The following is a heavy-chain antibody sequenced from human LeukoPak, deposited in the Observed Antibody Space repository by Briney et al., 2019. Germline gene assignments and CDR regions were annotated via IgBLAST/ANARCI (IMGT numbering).Heavy chain of an antibody. J-gene: IGHJ5*02. V-gene: IGHV4-4*09. CDR3: TKRQGPTSGSYDYFDP. D-gene: IGHD1-26*01. CDR1: GGSISGNY. CDR2: IHSSGYT. Sequence: SETLSLTCTVSGGSISGNYWSWTRQPPGQGLEWIAYIHSSGYTNYNPSLKSRVTISVDTSNNQFSLKVTSVAAADTAMYYCTKRQGPTSGSYDYFDPWGQGALVTVSS.